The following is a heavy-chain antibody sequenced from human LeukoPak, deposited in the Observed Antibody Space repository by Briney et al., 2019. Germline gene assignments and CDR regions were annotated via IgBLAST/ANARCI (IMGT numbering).Heavy chain of an antibody. J-gene: IGHJ4*02. CDR3: AREFRQWDYGVPAGFDY. Sequence: GGSLRLSCAASGFTFSSYAMHWVRQAPGKGLEWVAVISYDGSNKYYADSVKGRFTISRDNSKNTLYLQMNSRRAEDTAVYYCAREFRQWDYGVPAGFDYWGQGTLVTVSS. CDR2: ISYDGSNK. CDR1: GFTFSSYA. V-gene: IGHV3-30-3*01. D-gene: IGHD4-17*01.